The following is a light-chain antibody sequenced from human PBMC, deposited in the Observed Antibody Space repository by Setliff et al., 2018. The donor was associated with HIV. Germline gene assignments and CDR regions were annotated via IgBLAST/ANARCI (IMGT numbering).Light chain of an antibody. V-gene: IGLV7-46*01. Sequence: QAVVTQEPSLTVSPGGTVTLTCGSSTGAVTGGLYPYWFQQKPGQAPRTLIYDTSNKHSWTPPQFSGSLLGGKAALTLSGAQPEDEADYYCFLSYSGARRVFGGGTKVTVL. CDR2: DTS. J-gene: IGLJ3*02. CDR3: FLSYSGARRV. CDR1: TGAVTGGLY.